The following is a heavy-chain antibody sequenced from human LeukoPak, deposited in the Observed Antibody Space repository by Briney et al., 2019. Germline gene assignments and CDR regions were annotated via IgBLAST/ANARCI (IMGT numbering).Heavy chain of an antibody. CDR1: GYSISSDYY. D-gene: IGHD5-18*01. CDR3: ARERIERYTYASSDFDY. V-gene: IGHV4-38-2*02. CDR2: VSHSGST. Sequence: SETLSLTCTVSGYSISSDYYWGWIRQPPGKGLEWIASVSHSGSTYYNPSLKSRVTISVDTSKNQSSLKVTSVTAADTALYHCARERIERYTYASSDFDYWGRGTLVTVSS. J-gene: IGHJ4*02.